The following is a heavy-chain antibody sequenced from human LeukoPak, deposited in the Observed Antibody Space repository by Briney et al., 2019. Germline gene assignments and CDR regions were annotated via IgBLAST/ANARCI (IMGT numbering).Heavy chain of an antibody. CDR1: GGSFSGYY. J-gene: IGHJ5*02. D-gene: IGHD2-2*01. Sequence: ASETLSLTCAVYGGSFSGYYWSWIRQPPGKGLEWIGEINHSGSTNYNPSLKSRVTISVDTSKNQFSLKLSSVTAADTAVYYCARGHIVVVPAAMNWFDPWGQGTLVTVSS. V-gene: IGHV4-34*01. CDR2: INHSGST. CDR3: ARGHIVVVPAAMNWFDP.